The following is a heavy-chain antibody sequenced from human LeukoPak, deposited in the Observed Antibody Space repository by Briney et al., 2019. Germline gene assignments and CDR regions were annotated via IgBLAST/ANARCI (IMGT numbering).Heavy chain of an antibody. CDR1: GGSISSYY. J-gene: IGHJ5*02. V-gene: IGHV4-59*08. CDR3: ARHDYGDYRTFDP. Sequence: PSETLSLTCTVSGGSISSYYWSWIRQPPGKGLEWIGYIYYSGSTNYNPSLKSRVTISVDTSKNQFSLKLSSVTAADTAVYCCARHDYGDYRTFDPWGQGTLVTVSS. CDR2: IYYSGST. D-gene: IGHD4-17*01.